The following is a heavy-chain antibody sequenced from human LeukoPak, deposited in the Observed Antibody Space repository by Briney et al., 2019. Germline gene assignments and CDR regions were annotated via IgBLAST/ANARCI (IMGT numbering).Heavy chain of an antibody. CDR2: IYTSGST. J-gene: IGHJ5*02. CDR3: ARGYYCSGGSCYDDHWFDP. V-gene: IGHV4-61*02. CDR1: GGSISSGSYY. Sequence: PSQTLSLTCTVPGGSISSGSYYWSWIRQPAGKGLEWIGRIYTSGSTNYNPSLKSRVTISVDTSKNQFSLKLSSVTAADTAVYYCARGYYCSGGSCYDDHWFDPWGQGTLVTVSS. D-gene: IGHD2-15*01.